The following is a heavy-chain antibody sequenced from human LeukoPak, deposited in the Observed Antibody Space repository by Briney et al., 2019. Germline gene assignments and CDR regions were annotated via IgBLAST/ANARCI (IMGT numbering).Heavy chain of an antibody. J-gene: IGHJ5*02. CDR2: TYYRSTWYN. V-gene: IGHV6-1*01. D-gene: IGHD2-2*01. Sequence: SQTLSLTCAISGDSVSSNSVTWNWIRQSPSRGLEWLGRTYYRSTWYNDYAVSVRGRITVNPDTSKNQFSLHLNSVTPEDTSVYYCARRLTQYDCFDPWGQGILVTVSS. CDR1: GDSVSSNSVT. CDR3: ARRLTQYDCFDP.